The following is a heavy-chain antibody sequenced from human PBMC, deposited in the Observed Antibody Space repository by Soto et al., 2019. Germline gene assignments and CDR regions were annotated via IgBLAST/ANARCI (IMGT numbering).Heavy chain of an antibody. CDR2: VNPSGGHT. D-gene: IGHD2-21*02. CDR1: GDTFTDYY. V-gene: IGHV1-46*01. CDR3: ARVGHVVVVTAALDY. J-gene: IGHJ4*02. Sequence: QVQLMQSGAEVKKPGASVKVSCKASGDTFTDYYIHWVRQDPGQELEWMGTVNPSGGHTTYAQHFLGRVTMTRDTSTSTLYMELTSLTSDDTAIYYCARVGHVVVVTAALDYWGQGTLVTVSS.